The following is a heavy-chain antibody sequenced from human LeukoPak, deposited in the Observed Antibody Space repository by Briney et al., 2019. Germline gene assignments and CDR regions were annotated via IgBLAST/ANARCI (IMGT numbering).Heavy chain of an antibody. J-gene: IGHJ4*02. CDR2: IYSSGST. Sequence: TLSLTCTVSGGSISSASLYWNWIRQPAGKGLEWIGRIYSSGSTHYNPSLKSRVTISLDTSKNQFSLKLSSVTAADTAVYYCARHGRQWPLIAAAGSIDYWGQGALVTVSS. V-gene: IGHV4-61*02. CDR1: GGSISSASLY. D-gene: IGHD6-13*01. CDR3: ARHGRQWPLIAAAGSIDY.